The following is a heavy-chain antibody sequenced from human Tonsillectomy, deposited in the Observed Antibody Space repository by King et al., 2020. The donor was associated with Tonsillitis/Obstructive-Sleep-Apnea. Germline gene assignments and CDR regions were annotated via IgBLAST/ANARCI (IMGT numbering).Heavy chain of an antibody. Sequence: HVQLVQSGAEVKKPGASVKVSCKASGYTFTSYWISWVRQAPGKGLEWMGWIIAYNGNTNYAQTLQGRVTTTTDTSTSTAYMELRSLRYDDTAVYYCARARGYDFWSGYTDYYYYMDVWGKGTTVTVSS. D-gene: IGHD3-3*01. CDR1: GYTFTSYW. CDR2: IIAYNGNT. J-gene: IGHJ6*03. CDR3: ARARGYDFWSGYTDYYYYMDV. V-gene: IGHV1-18*01.